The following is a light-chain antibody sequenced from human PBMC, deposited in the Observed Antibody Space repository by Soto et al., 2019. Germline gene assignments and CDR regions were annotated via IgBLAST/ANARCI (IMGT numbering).Light chain of an antibody. CDR3: QSYDSSLSASYG. V-gene: IGLV1-40*01. CDR2: GNT. Sequence: QSALTQPRSVSGAPGQRVTISCTGCSSNIGAGCEVHWYQHPPGKAPKLLIYGNTNRPSGVPDRFSGSKSGTSASLAITGLQAEDEADYYCQSYDSSLSASYGCGGGTKV. CDR1: SSNIGAGCE. J-gene: IGLJ1*01.